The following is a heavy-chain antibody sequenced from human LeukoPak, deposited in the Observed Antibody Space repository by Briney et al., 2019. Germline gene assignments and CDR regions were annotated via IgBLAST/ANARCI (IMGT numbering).Heavy chain of an antibody. CDR2: ISSSGST. CDR1: GDSISSSDYF. D-gene: IGHD2-2*01. CDR3: AGNWYQLRAYNYYFYGMDV. Sequence: TLSLTCTVSGDSISSSDYFWSWIRQPPGKGLEWIGYISSSGSTYYNPSLKSRVTISVDTSKSQFSLKMSSVSAADTAVYFCAGNWYQLRAYNYYFYGMDVWGQGTTVTVSS. J-gene: IGHJ6*02. V-gene: IGHV4-30-4*01.